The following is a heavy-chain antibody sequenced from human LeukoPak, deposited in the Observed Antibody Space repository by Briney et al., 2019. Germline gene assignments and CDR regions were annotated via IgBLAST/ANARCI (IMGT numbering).Heavy chain of an antibody. V-gene: IGHV3-9*01. CDR3: AKDLSSAITSALVLDV. Sequence: GGSLRLSCTVSGFSFDDYALHWVRQAPGKGLEWVSGITWNRDKIGYGDSVKGRFTISRDNVKNVLYLQMNSLRPEDTALYYCAKDLSSAITSALVLDVWGQGTTVIVSS. CDR2: ITWNRDKI. D-gene: IGHD3-22*01. CDR1: GFSFDDYA. J-gene: IGHJ6*02.